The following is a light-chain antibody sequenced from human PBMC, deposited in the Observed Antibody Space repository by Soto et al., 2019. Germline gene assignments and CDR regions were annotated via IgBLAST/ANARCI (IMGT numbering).Light chain of an antibody. Sequence: QPVLTQSPSASASLGASVKLTCTLSSGHSSYAIAWHQQQPEKGPRYLMKLNSDGSHSKGDGIPDRFSGSSSGAERYLTISSLQAEDEADYYCQTGGTGTYVVFGGGTQLTVL. CDR2: LNSDGSH. CDR1: SGHSSYA. CDR3: QTGGTGTYVV. J-gene: IGLJ2*01. V-gene: IGLV4-69*01.